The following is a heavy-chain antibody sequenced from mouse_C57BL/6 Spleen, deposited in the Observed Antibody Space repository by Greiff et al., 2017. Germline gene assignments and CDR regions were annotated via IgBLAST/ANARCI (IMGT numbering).Heavy chain of an antibody. V-gene: IGHV1-72*01. Sequence: QVQLQQPGAELVKPGASVKLSCKASGYTFTSYWMHWVKQRPGRGLAWIGRIDPNRGGTKYNEKFKSKATLTVDKPSSTAYMQLSSLTSEGSAVYYCARELRRDYYAMDYWGQGTSVTVSS. CDR1: GYTFTSYW. J-gene: IGHJ4*01. CDR3: ARELRRDYYAMDY. CDR2: IDPNRGGT. D-gene: IGHD2-4*01.